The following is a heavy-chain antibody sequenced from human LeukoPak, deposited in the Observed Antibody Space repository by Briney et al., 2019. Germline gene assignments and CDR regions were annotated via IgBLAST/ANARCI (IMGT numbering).Heavy chain of an antibody. D-gene: IGHD6-19*01. CDR2: INPSGGST. CDR3: ARVTAVAGSGFDY. CDR1: GYTFTSYY. Sequence: ASVKVSCKASGYTFTSYYMHWVRQAPGQGLEGMGIINPSGGSTTYAQEFQGRVTMTRDTSTSTVYMELSSLRSEDTGVYYCARVTAVAGSGFDYWGQGTLVTVSS. J-gene: IGHJ4*02. V-gene: IGHV1-46*01.